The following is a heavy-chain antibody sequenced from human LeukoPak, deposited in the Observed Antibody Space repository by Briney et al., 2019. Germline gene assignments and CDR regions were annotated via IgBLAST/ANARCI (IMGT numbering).Heavy chain of an antibody. CDR3: AREYYFYHMDG. CDR2: INHSGST. CDR1: GGSFSGYY. J-gene: IGHJ6*03. Sequence: SETLSLTCAVYGGSFSGYYWSWIRQPPGKGLEWIGEINHSGSTNYNPSLKSRATISVDTSKNQFSLKLSSVTAADTAVYYCAREYYFYHMDGWGKGTTVTVSS. V-gene: IGHV4-34*01.